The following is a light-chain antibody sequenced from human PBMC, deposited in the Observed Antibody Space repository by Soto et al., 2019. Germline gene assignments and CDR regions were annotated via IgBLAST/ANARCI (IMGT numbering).Light chain of an antibody. Sequence: DIQMTQSPSSLSSSVGDRVTITCRASQSIGCYLNWYQQKPGKAPKLLIYSASSLRSGVPSRFSGSVSGTDFPLTLSSLQPADCATYYCQQSYSSPFLFGPGTKADIK. CDR2: SAS. CDR3: QQSYSSPFL. J-gene: IGKJ3*01. V-gene: IGKV1-39*01. CDR1: QSIGCY.